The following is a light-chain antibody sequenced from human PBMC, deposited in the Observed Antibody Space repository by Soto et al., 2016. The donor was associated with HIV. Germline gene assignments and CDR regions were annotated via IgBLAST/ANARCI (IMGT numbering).Light chain of an antibody. CDR3: QVWDSSSDSL. V-gene: IGLV3-21*03. Sequence: SYVLTQPPSVSVAPGKTASITCGGNNIGSKSVHWYQQKPGQAPVLVVYDDRDRPSGIPERFSGSNSGNTATPIINRVEAGDEADYYCQVWDSSSDSLFGGGTKLTVL. J-gene: IGLJ2*01. CDR2: DDR. CDR1: NIGSKS.